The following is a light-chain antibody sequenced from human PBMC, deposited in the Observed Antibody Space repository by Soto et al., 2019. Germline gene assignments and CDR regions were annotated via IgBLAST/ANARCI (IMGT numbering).Light chain of an antibody. CDR3: QQLNDYPFA. Sequence: DIQLTQSPSFLSASVGGRVTITCRASQDIKNYLARYQQKPGKAPNLLIYAAFTLQSGVPSRFSGSGSGTEFTLTISSLQPEDFATYYCQQLNDYPFAFGPGTKVDIK. J-gene: IGKJ3*01. CDR2: AAF. CDR1: QDIKNY. V-gene: IGKV1-9*01.